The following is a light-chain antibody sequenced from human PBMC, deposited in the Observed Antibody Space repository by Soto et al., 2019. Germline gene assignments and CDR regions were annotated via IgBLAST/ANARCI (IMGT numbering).Light chain of an antibody. V-gene: IGKV3-15*01. CDR1: QSVSGN. CDR2: GAS. Sequence: EIVMTQYPATLSLSPGERATLSWRASQSVSGNLAWYQQKPGQAPRLLIYGASTRATGIPARFSGIGSGTEFTLTISSLQPADFAVYYGQQYNNWPPETFGQGTKVDIK. J-gene: IGKJ1*01. CDR3: QQYNNWPPET.